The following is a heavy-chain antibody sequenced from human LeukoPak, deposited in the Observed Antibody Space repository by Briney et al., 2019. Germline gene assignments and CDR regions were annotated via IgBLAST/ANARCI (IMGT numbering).Heavy chain of an antibody. CDR3: TTAETAMATVGYYYYSGMDV. V-gene: IGHV3-15*01. Sequence: GGSLRLSCAASGFTFSNAWMSGVRKAPGKGLEWVGRIKSKTDGGITDYAAEVKGRFTISRDDSKTTLYLQMNSLKTEDTAVYYCTTAETAMATVGYYYYSGMDVWGDGSTVTASS. J-gene: IGHJ6*04. CDR2: IKSKTDGGIT. CDR1: GFTFSNAW. D-gene: IGHD5-24*01.